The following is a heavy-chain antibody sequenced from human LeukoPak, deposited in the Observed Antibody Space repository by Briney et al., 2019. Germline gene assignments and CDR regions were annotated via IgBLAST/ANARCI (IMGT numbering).Heavy chain of an antibody. V-gene: IGHV3-23*01. CDR2: ISGSGGST. CDR3: ARVTSWYISY. D-gene: IGHD6-13*01. Sequence: PGGSLRLSCAASGFTFSTFAMSWVRQAPGKGLEWVSGISGSGGSTYYGDSVKGRFTISRDNAKNSLYLQMNSLRVEDTAVYYCARVTSWYISYWGQGTLVTVSS. J-gene: IGHJ4*02. CDR1: GFTFSTFA.